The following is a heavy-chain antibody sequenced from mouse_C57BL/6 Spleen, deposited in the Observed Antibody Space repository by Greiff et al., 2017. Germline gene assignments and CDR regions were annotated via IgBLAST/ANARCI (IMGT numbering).Heavy chain of an antibody. CDR2: IDPSDSET. D-gene: IGHD1-1*01. Sequence: VQLQQPGAELVRPGSSVKLSCKASGYTFTSYWMHWVKQRPIQGLEWIGNIDPSDSETHYNQKFKDKATLTVDKSSSTAYMQLSSLTSEDSAVYYCARDYYGSSPYWYFDVWGTGTTVTVSS. V-gene: IGHV1-52*01. CDR3: ARDYYGSSPYWYFDV. CDR1: GYTFTSYW. J-gene: IGHJ1*03.